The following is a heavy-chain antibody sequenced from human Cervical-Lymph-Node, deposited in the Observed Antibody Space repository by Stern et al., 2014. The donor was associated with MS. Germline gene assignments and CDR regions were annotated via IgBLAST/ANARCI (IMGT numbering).Heavy chain of an antibody. V-gene: IGHV4-31*03. J-gene: IGHJ4*02. Sequence: HLVESGPGLVKPSQTLSLTCTVSGGSISSGGYYWSWIRQHPWKGLEWIGYIDYSGRTYYSPALKRRITISVDTYENQFSLNLRSVTVADTAVYYCARGPNRKEYSRSSRDDTAFDYWGQGILVTVSS. D-gene: IGHD6-6*01. CDR3: ARGPNRKEYSRSSRDDTAFDY. CDR1: GGSISSGGYY. CDR2: IDYSGRT.